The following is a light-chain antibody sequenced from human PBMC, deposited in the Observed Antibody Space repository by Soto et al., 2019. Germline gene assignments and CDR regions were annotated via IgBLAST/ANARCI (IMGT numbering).Light chain of an antibody. CDR1: ESLFGF. Sequence: DIVLTQSPATLSVSPGDTVTLSCRASESLFGFLAWYQQKPGQAPRLLMYGVSTRATGIPARFSGGGSATDFTLTISSLQSEDSAFYFCQSYNDWPFASGLATRLEI. J-gene: IGKJ2*01. CDR3: QSYNDWPFA. V-gene: IGKV3-15*01. CDR2: GVS.